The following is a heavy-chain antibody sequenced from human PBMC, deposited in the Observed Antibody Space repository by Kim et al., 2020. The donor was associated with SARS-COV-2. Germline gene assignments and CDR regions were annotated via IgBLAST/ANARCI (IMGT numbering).Heavy chain of an antibody. J-gene: IGHJ6*02. CDR3: ARDRLGEYGMDV. D-gene: IGHD3-16*01. Sequence: KYYADSWKGRFDISRANSTNTLYLQMNSLRAEDTAVYYCARDRLGEYGMDVWGQGTTVTVSS. V-gene: IGHV3-33*01. CDR2: K.